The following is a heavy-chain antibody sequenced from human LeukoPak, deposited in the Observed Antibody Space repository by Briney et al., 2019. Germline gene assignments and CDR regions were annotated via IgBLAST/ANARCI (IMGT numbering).Heavy chain of an antibody. V-gene: IGHV4-39*07. CDR2: IYYSGST. D-gene: IGHD6-19*01. CDR1: GGSISSSSYY. J-gene: IGHJ6*03. CDR3: ARDYVGVSGWYGSGYYYYMDV. Sequence: SETLSLTCTVSGGSISSSSYYWGWIRQPPGKGLEWIGSIYYSGSTYYNPSLKSRVTMSVDTSKNQFSLKLSSVTAADTAVYYCARDYVGVSGWYGSGYYYYMDVWGKGTTVTISS.